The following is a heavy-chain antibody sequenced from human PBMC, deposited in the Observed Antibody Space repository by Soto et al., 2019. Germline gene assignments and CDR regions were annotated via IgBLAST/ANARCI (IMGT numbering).Heavy chain of an antibody. V-gene: IGHV4-34*01. J-gene: IGHJ4*02. CDR1: GGSFSGYY. CDR3: ARNGGSTWYYFDS. D-gene: IGHD6-13*01. CDR2: INHSGST. Sequence: SETLSLTCAVYGGSFSGYYWSWIRQPPGKGLEWIGEINHSGSTNYNPSLKSRVTISIDTSKNQFFLKLNSVTAADTGVYYCARNGGSTWYYFDSWGQGTVVTVSS.